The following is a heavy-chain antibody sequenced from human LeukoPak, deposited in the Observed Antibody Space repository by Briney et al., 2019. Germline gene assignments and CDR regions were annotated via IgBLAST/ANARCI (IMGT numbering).Heavy chain of an antibody. CDR3: ARWGCGSGDSRGFDP. D-gene: IGHD3-10*01. V-gene: IGHV4-34*01. CDR2: INRSGSI. Sequence: SETLSLTCALYGGSFRGYYWNWIRQPPGKGLEWIGEINRSGSINYNPSLKSRVTISVDTSKNEFSLRLISVTAADTAVYYCARWGCGSGDSRGFDPWGQGTLVTVSS. CDR1: GGSFRGYY. J-gene: IGHJ5*02.